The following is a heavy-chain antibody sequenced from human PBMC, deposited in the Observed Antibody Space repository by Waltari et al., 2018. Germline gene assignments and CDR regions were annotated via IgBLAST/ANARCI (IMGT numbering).Heavy chain of an antibody. CDR2: FDPEDVET. CDR1: GNTLTDLS. J-gene: IGHJ6*02. CDR3: AAASSIAGRGAVYFTDYYGMDV. D-gene: IGHD6-6*01. V-gene: IGHV1-24*01. Sequence: QVKLDQSGAEVKTHGASVKFSGTVSGNTLTDLSMTWVRQAPGQGLEWMGGFDPEDVETIYAQKFQGRVTMTEDTSTDTAYMELSSLRSEDTAVYYCAAASSIAGRGAVYFTDYYGMDVWGQGTTVTVSS.